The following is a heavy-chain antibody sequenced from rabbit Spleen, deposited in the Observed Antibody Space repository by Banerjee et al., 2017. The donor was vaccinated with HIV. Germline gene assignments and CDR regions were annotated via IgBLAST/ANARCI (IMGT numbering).Heavy chain of an antibody. Sequence: QSLEESGGDLVKPGASLTLTCTASGFSFSSSYYMCWVRQAPGKGLEWIACIYTGGSGSTAYASWAKGRFTVSKTSSTTVTLQLNSLTAADTATYFCARVTIYASGFDLWGQGTLVTVS. CDR3: ARVTIYASGFDL. D-gene: IGHD6-1*01. CDR1: GFSFSSSYY. J-gene: IGHJ3*01. CDR2: IYTGGSGST. V-gene: IGHV1S40*01.